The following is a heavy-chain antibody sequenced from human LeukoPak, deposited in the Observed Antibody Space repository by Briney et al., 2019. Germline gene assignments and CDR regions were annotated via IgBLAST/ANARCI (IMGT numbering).Heavy chain of an antibody. Sequence: ASVKVSCKASGYRFISSYINWVGQATGQGLEWMGWINPDSGDTGYAEKFQDRLTIAGDTSITTAYMELTNLKSEDTAVYYCTRGWDLWGQGTLVTVSS. CDR2: INPDSGDT. J-gene: IGHJ5*02. CDR3: TRGWDL. V-gene: IGHV1-8*03. CDR1: GYRFISSY.